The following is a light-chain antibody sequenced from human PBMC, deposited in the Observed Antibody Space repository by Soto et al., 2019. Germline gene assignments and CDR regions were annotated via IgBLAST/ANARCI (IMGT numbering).Light chain of an antibody. CDR1: QVISTS. V-gene: IGKV1-9*01. CDR3: QQLFDSPIT. CDR2: AAS. Sequence: DIPLTQSPSFLSPYIGESVTIPCRASQVISTSLAWYQVKPGKAPKLLIYAASTLESGVPSRFSATVSGTEFSLTITSLQPEDFATYYCQQLFDSPITFGQGTRLEIK. J-gene: IGKJ5*01.